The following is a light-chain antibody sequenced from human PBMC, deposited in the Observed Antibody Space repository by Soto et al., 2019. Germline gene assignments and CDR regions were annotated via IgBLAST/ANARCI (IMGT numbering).Light chain of an antibody. J-gene: IGKJ3*01. Sequence: EIVMTQSPATLSVSPGQRASLSCRASQSVSILLAWYQQKPGQAPSLLIYGASSRATGIPDRFSGSGSGTDFTLTISRLEPEDFAVYFCQQYGSSPLTFGPGTKVDIK. CDR1: QSVSIL. CDR2: GAS. V-gene: IGKV3-20*01. CDR3: QQYGSSPLT.